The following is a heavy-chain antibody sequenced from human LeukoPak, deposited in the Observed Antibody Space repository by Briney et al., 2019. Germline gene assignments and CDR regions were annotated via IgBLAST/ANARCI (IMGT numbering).Heavy chain of an antibody. J-gene: IGHJ4*02. Sequence: GGSLRLSCAASGFIFTDHWMSWVRQAPGKGLDWVANIKEDGSAIFYADSVRGRFTISRDNAKHSVYLQMNNPRIEDTAVYYCARAVDVADYWGRGTLVTVSS. D-gene: IGHD3-16*01. CDR2: IKEDGSAI. CDR3: ARAVDVADY. V-gene: IGHV3-7*01. CDR1: GFIFTDHW.